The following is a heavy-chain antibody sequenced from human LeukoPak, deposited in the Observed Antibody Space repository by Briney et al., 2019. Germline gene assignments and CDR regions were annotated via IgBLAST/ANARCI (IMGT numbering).Heavy chain of an antibody. J-gene: IGHJ5*02. CDR3: ARSYSSGSYYSPFDP. CDR1: GGSISSFY. Sequence: SETLSLTCTVSGGSISSFYWSWIRQPPGKGLEWIGYIYYKGNTNYSPSLTSRVTISVDTSKNQFSLKLSSLTAADTAVYYCARSYSSGSYYSPFDPWGQGSLVTVSS. V-gene: IGHV4-59*01. D-gene: IGHD3-10*01. CDR2: IYYKGNT.